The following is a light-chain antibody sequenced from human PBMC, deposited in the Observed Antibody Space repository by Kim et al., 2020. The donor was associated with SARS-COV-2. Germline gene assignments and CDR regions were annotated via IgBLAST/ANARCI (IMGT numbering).Light chain of an antibody. CDR2: DNN. Sequence: GQKVPISCSGSTSNIGNDNVSWYQHLPGTAPKLLIYDNNKRPSGIPDRFSGSKSGTSATLGITGLQTGDEADYYCGTWDTSLNIGVFGGGTQLTVL. CDR3: GTWDTSLNIGV. V-gene: IGLV1-51*01. J-gene: IGLJ2*01. CDR1: TSNIGNDN.